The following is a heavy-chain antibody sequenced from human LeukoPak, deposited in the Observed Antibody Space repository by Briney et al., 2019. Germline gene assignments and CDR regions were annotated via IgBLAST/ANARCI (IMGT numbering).Heavy chain of an antibody. CDR1: GFTFSSYA. Sequence: GGSLRLSCAASGFTFSSYAMHWVRQAPGKGLEWVAVISYDGSNKYYADSVKGRFTISRDNSKNTLYLQMNSLRAEDTAVYYCARAPPSYYYYYGMDVWGQGTTVTVSS. V-gene: IGHV3-30-3*01. J-gene: IGHJ6*02. CDR3: ARAPPSYYYYYGMDV. CDR2: ISYDGSNK.